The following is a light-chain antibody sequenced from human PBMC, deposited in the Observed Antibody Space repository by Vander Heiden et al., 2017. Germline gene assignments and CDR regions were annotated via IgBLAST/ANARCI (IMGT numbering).Light chain of an antibody. CDR2: AAS. Sequence: DIQLTQSPSFLSASVGDRVTITCRASQGISSYLAWYQQKPGKAPKLLIYAASTLQSGVPSRFSGSGSGTEFTLTISSLQPEDFATYYCQQLNSYHGFGGGTKVEIK. CDR1: QGISSY. J-gene: IGKJ4*01. V-gene: IGKV1-9*01. CDR3: QQLNSYHG.